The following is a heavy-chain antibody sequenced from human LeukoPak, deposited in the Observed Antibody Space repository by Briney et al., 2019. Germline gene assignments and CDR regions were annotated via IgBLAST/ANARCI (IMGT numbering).Heavy chain of an antibody. CDR3: AKVVATTGGDFDY. J-gene: IGHJ4*02. D-gene: IGHD2-21*02. CDR2: MKRDGREI. Sequence: GGSLRLSCAASGFTFSSYAMSWVRQAPGKGLEWVANMKRDGREIYYVDSVKGRFTISRDNAKNSLFLQMNSLRAEDTAVYYCAKVVATTGGDFDYWGQGTLVTVSS. V-gene: IGHV3-7*01. CDR1: GFTFSSYA.